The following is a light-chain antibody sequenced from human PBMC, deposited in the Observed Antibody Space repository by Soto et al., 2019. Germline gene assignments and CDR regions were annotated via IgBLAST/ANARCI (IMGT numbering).Light chain of an antibody. CDR1: QGIRSA. CDR3: LLDYAYFWA. J-gene: IGKJ1*01. Sequence: ALPVTPSPSSPFASVGRRETLPFRTSQGIRSALGWYQQKPGKVPKLLIYAASTLQSGVPSRFSGSGSGRDFTLTISSLQPEDFATYYCLLDYAYFWAFGQGTKVDIK. V-gene: IGKV1-6*01. CDR2: AAS.